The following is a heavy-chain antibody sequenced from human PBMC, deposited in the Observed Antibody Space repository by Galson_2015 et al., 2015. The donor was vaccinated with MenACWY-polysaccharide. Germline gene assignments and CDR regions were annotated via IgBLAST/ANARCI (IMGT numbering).Heavy chain of an antibody. J-gene: IGHJ4*02. D-gene: IGHD6-13*01. CDR2: INGGSSTI. CDR1: GFTFSTYS. CDR3: ARDSGIARAYDY. V-gene: IGHV3-48*02. Sequence: SLRLSCAASGFTFSTYSMTWVRQAPGKGLEWVSYINGGSSTIYYADSVKGRFTISRDNAKNSLYLQMNSLRDDDTAVYYCARDSGIARAYDYWGQGTLVTVSS.